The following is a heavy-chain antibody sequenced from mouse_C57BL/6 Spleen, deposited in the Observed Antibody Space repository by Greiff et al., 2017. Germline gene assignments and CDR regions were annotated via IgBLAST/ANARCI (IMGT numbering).Heavy chain of an antibody. Sequence: QVQLQQSGAELVRPGASVKLSCKASGYTFTSYWMHWVKQRPIQGLEWIGNIVPSDSETNYNQKFKDKATLTVDKSSSTAYMQLSSLTSEDSAVYDCAGRVSSAYYAMDYWGQGTSVTVSS. CDR3: AGRVSSAYYAMDY. CDR1: GYTFTSYW. CDR2: IVPSDSET. V-gene: IGHV1-52*01. D-gene: IGHD1-1*01. J-gene: IGHJ4*01.